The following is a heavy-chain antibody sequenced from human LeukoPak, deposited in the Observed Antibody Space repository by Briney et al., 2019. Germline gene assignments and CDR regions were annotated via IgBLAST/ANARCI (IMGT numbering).Heavy chain of an antibody. Sequence: PGGSLRLSCAASGFTFSSYAMHWVRQAPGKGLEWVAVISHDGSNKYYADSVKGRFTISRGNSKNTLYLQMNSLRAEDTAVYYCARDIGLQKPAFDYWGQGTLVTVSS. CDR3: ARDIGLQKPAFDY. V-gene: IGHV3-30*04. CDR2: ISHDGSNK. D-gene: IGHD5-24*01. CDR1: GFTFSSYA. J-gene: IGHJ4*02.